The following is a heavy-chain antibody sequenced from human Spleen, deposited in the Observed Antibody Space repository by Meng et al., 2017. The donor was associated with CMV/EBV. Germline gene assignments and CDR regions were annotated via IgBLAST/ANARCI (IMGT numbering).Heavy chain of an antibody. V-gene: IGHV1-69*02. CDR2: IIPILGIA. D-gene: IGHD3-22*01. J-gene: IGHJ4*02. CDR3: ARGDSSGFGYYFDY. CDR1: GGTFSRYT. Sequence: ASGGTFSRYTISWVRQAPGQGIEWMGRIIPILGIANYAQKFQGRVTITADKSTSTAYVELSSLRSEDTAVYYCARGDSSGFGYYFDYWGQGTLVTVSS.